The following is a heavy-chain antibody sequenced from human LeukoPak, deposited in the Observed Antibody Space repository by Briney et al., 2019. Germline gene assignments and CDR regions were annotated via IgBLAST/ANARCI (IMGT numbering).Heavy chain of an antibody. CDR2: IKQDGSEK. Sequence: GGSLRLSCAASGFTFSSYWMNWVRQTPGKGLEWVANIKQDGSEKYYVDSVKGRFTISRDNAKNSLYLQMNSLRADDTAVYYCARDLAGPPQEAFDIWGQGTMVTVSS. CDR1: GFTFSSYW. J-gene: IGHJ3*02. V-gene: IGHV3-7*01. CDR3: ARDLAGPPQEAFDI.